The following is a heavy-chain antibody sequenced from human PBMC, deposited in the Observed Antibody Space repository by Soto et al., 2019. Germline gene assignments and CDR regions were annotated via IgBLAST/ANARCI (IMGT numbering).Heavy chain of an antibody. J-gene: IGHJ4*02. Sequence: EVQLLESGGGLVQPGGSLRLSCAASGFTFSSYAMSWVRQAPGKGLEWVSAISGSGGSTYYADSVKGRFTISRDNSKNTLYRQMIILITEDTAVYYCAKHYGDSRFDYWGQGTLLTVSS. CDR2: ISGSGGST. CDR1: GFTFSSYA. D-gene: IGHD4-17*01. CDR3: AKHYGDSRFDY. V-gene: IGHV3-23*01.